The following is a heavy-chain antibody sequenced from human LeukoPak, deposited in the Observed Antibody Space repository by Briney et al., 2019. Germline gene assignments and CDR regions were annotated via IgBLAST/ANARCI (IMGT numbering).Heavy chain of an antibody. CDR2: IYYSGST. CDR1: GGSISSSSYY. J-gene: IGHJ6*03. V-gene: IGHV4-39*07. CDR3: ARVPRSSAAGISRLLYYYYYMDV. D-gene: IGHD6-13*01. Sequence: SETLSLTCTVSGGSISSSSYYWGWIRQPPGKGLEWIGSIYYSGSTYYNPSLKSRVTISVDTSKNQFSLRLSSVTAADTAVYYCARVPRSSAAGISRLLYYYYYMDVWGKGTTVTVSS.